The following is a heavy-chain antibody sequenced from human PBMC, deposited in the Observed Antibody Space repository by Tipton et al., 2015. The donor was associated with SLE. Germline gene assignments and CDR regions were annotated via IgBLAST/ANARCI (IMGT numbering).Heavy chain of an antibody. CDR3: ASDSHSGSYSVDY. J-gene: IGHJ4*02. Sequence: LRLSCTVSGGSISSSSYYWGWIRQPPGKGLEWIGSIYYSGSTYYNPSLKSRVTISLDTSKNQFSLKLSSVTAADTAVYYCASDSHSGSYSVDYWGQGRLVTVSS. CDR1: GGSISSSSYY. D-gene: IGHD1-26*01. V-gene: IGHV4-39*07. CDR2: IYYSGST.